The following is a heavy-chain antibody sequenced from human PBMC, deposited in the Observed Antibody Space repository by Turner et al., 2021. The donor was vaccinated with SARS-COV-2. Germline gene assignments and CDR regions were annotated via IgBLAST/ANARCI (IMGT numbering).Heavy chain of an antibody. D-gene: IGHD2-15*01. V-gene: IGHV3-7*04. CDR3: ARDPNSGASL. CDR2: IKQDGSEK. CDR1: GFPFSNW. J-gene: IGHJ4*02. Sequence: EEQLVESGGGLVQPGGSLGLSCTASGFPFSNWMHWVRQAPGKGLEWVANIKQDGSEKYFVDSVKGRFTISRDNAKNSLYLQMNSLRAEDTAVYYCARDPNSGASLWGQGILVTVSS.